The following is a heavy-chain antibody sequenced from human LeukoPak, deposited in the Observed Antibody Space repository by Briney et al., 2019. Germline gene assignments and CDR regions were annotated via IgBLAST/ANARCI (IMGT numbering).Heavy chain of an antibody. CDR3: AKNEVVTIDY. Sequence: GGSLRLSCAASGFTFSSYAMSWVRQAPGKGPEWVSAVSGSGGSTYYADSVKGRFTISRDNSKNTLYLQMNSLRAEDTAVYYCAKNEVVTIDYWGQGTLVTVSS. CDR1: GFTFSSYA. CDR2: VSGSGGST. V-gene: IGHV3-23*01. D-gene: IGHD3-22*01. J-gene: IGHJ4*02.